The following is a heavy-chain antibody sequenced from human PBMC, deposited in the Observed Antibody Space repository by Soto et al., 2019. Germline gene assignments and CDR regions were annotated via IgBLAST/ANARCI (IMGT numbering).Heavy chain of an antibody. V-gene: IGHV1-18*01. CDR1: GYTFTSYG. Sequence: QVQLVQSGAEVKKPGASVKVSCKASGYTFTSYGISWARQAPGQGLEWMGWISAYNGNTNYAQKLQGRVTMTTDTSTSTAYMELRSLRSDDTAVYYCAREMSARVYYYYYGMDVWGQGTTVTVSS. CDR2: ISAYNGNT. CDR3: AREMSARVYYYYYGMDV. J-gene: IGHJ6*02.